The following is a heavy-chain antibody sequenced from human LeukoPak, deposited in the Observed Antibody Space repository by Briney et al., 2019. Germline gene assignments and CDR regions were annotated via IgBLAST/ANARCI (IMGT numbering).Heavy chain of an antibody. J-gene: IGHJ4*02. D-gene: IGHD6-13*01. CDR1: GGSFSGYY. V-gene: IGHV4-34*01. CDR2: INHSGST. Sequence: SSETLSLTCAVYGGSFSGYYWSWIRQPPGKGLEWIGEINHSGSTNYNPSLKSRVTMSVDTSKNQFSLKLGSVTAADTAVYYCARLINKPIAATGTGPFDHWGQGTLVTVSS. CDR3: ARLINKPIAATGTGPFDH.